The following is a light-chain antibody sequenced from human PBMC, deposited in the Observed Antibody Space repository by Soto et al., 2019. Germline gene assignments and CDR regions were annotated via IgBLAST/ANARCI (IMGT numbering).Light chain of an antibody. Sequence: QSVLTQPASVSGSPEQSITISCTGTSSDVGAYNLVSWYQQHPGKAPRLIIYEDSKRPSGISHRFSGSKSVNTASLTISGLRAEDEAHYHCCSYAGSRTFVFGGGTKGTVL. CDR1: SSDVGAYNL. CDR3: CSYAGSRTFV. J-gene: IGLJ3*02. V-gene: IGLV2-23*01. CDR2: EDS.